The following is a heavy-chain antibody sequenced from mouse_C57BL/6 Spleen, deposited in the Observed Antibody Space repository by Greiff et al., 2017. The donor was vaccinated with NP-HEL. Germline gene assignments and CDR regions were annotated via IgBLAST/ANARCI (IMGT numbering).Heavy chain of an antibody. CDR2: IYPGSGST. CDR3: AIYYDYDGNWDGDY. J-gene: IGHJ2*01. CDR1: GYTFTSYW. V-gene: IGHV1-55*01. Sequence: QVHVKQSGAELVKPGASVKMSCKASGYTFTSYWITWVKQRPGQGLEWIGDIYPGSGSTNYNEKFKSKATLTVDTSSSTAYMQLSSLTSEDSAVYYCAIYYDYDGNWDGDYWGQGTTLTVSS. D-gene: IGHD2-4*01.